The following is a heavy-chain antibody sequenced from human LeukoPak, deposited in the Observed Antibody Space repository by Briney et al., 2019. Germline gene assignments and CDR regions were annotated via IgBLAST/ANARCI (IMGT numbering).Heavy chain of an antibody. CDR1: GGTFSSYA. Sequence: SVKVSCKASGGTFSSYAISWVRQAPGQGLEWMGGIIPIFGTANYPQKFQGRVTITADESTSTAYMELSSLRSEDTAVYYCARGSYYYGSGSYSGADWFDPWGQGTLVTVSS. CDR3: ARGSYYYGSGSYSGADWFDP. D-gene: IGHD3-10*01. CDR2: IIPIFGTA. V-gene: IGHV1-69*01. J-gene: IGHJ5*02.